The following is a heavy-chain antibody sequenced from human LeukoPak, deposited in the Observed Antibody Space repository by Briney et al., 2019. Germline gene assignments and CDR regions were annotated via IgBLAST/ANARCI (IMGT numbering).Heavy chain of an antibody. CDR3: ARDTYYYDSSGYYPPGTLDY. CDR1: GFTVSRNY. D-gene: IGHD3-22*01. CDR2: IYSGGST. Sequence: GGSLRLSCAASGFTVSRNYMSWVRQAPGKGLEWVSVIYSGGSTYYADSVKGRFTISRDNAKNSLYLQMNSLRAEDTAVYYCARDTYYYDSSGYYPPGTLDYWGQGTLVTVSS. V-gene: IGHV3-53*01. J-gene: IGHJ4*02.